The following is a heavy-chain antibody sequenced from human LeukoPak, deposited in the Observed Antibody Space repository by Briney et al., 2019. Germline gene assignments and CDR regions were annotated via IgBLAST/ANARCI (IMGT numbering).Heavy chain of an antibody. Sequence: GGSLRLSCAASGFTFSSYAMSWVRQAPGKGLEWVSAISGSGGSTYYADSVRGRFTISRDNSKNTLYLQMNSLRAEDTAVYYCAKESGRIVAKSPFDPWGQGTLVTVSS. CDR1: GFTFSSYA. J-gene: IGHJ5*02. V-gene: IGHV3-23*01. CDR2: ISGSGGST. D-gene: IGHD5-12*01. CDR3: AKESGRIVAKSPFDP.